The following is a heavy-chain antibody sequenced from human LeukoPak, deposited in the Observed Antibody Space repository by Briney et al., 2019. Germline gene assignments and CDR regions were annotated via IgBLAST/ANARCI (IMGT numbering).Heavy chain of an antibody. V-gene: IGHV1-18*01. CDR3: ARGRVVRGVIIAPIGY. CDR1: VSTFTSYG. J-gene: IGHJ4*02. Sequence: GSVRVSCTPSVSTFTSYGISWVRQAPGQERKWRGWISAYNGNTNYAQKLQGGVTMATDTSTSKAYMELRSLRSDDTAVDYCARGRVVRGVIIAPIGYWGQGTLVTVSS. D-gene: IGHD3-10*01. CDR2: ISAYNGNT.